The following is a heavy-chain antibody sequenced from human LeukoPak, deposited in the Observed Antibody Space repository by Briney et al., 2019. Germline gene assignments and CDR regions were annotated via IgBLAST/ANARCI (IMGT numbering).Heavy chain of an antibody. J-gene: IGHJ5*02. CDR1: GFTFRNYW. D-gene: IGHD6-13*01. CDR2: INGDESNT. Sequence: QSGGSLRLSCAASGFTFRNYWMHWVRKAPGKGLVWVSRINGDESNTRYADSVKGRFTISRDNAKNTLFLQMNSLRAEDTAVYFCARGSDSSSSWYGNWFDPWGQGTLVTVSS. V-gene: IGHV3-74*01. CDR3: ARGSDSSSSWYGNWFDP.